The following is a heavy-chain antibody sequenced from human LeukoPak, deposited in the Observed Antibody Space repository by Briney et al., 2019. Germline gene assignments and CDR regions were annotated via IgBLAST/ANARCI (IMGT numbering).Heavy chain of an antibody. D-gene: IGHD5-18*01. CDR2: INPNSGDT. J-gene: IGHJ4*02. CDR3: ARDSYGYDY. Sequence: ASVTVSCTASGYTFTGYYMHWVRQAPGQGLEWMGWINPNSGDTNYAQKFQGWVTMTRDTSISTAYMELSRLRSDDTAVYYRARDSYGYDYWGQGTLVTVSS. CDR1: GYTFTGYY. V-gene: IGHV1-2*04.